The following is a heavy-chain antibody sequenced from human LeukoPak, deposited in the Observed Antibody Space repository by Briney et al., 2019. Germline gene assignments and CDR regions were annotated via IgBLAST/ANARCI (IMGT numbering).Heavy chain of an antibody. CDR3: ARGNGYRSAFDI. CDR1: GFTFSGYY. Sequence: KAGGSLRLSCAASGFTFSGYYMSWIRQAPGKGLEWVSYISRSGSTIYYADSVKGRFTISRDNAKNSLYLQMNSLRADDTAVYSCARGNGYRSAFDIWGQGTMVTVSS. CDR2: ISRSGSTI. J-gene: IGHJ3*02. D-gene: IGHD5-24*01. V-gene: IGHV3-11*01.